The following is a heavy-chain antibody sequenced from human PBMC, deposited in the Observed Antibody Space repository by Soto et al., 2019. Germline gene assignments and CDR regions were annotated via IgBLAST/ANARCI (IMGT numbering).Heavy chain of an antibody. Sequence: PGESLKISCKGSGYIFSSYWIGWVRQMPGKGLEWMGIIYPVDSQTSYSPSFQGHVTFSVDKSISTAYLQWSSLKASDTAMYYCARPIAAPDSYYFDYWGQGTLVTVSS. CDR2: IYPVDSQT. CDR3: ARPIAAPDSYYFDY. V-gene: IGHV5-51*01. CDR1: GYIFSSYW. D-gene: IGHD6-13*01. J-gene: IGHJ4*02.